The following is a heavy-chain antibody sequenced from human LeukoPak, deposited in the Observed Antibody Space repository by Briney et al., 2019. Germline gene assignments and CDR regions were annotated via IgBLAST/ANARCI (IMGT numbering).Heavy chain of an antibody. Sequence: GGSLRLSCAASGFTVSSNYMSWVRQAPGKGLEWVSVIYSGGNTYYADSVKGRFTISRDNSKNTLYLQMNSLRAEDTAVYYCARTQVNPRYSPDGMDVWGQGTTVTVSS. V-gene: IGHV3-66*01. D-gene: IGHD5-12*01. CDR1: GFTVSSNY. CDR2: IYSGGNT. CDR3: ARTQVNPRYSPDGMDV. J-gene: IGHJ6*02.